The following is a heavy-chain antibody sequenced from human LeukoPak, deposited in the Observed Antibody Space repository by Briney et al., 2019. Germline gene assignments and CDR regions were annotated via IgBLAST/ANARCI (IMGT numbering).Heavy chain of an antibody. J-gene: IGHJ4*02. CDR1: GGSISSYY. CDR2: IYYSGST. Sequence: SETLSPTCTVSGGSISSYYWSWIRQPPGKGLEWIGYIYYSGSTNYNPSLKSRVTISVDTSKNQFSLKLSSVTAADTAVYYCARAGWLQAQLDYWGQGTLVTVSS. CDR3: ARAGWLQAQLDY. D-gene: IGHD5-24*01. V-gene: IGHV4-59*01.